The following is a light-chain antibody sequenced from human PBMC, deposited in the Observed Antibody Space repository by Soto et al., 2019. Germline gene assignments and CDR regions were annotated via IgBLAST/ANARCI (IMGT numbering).Light chain of an antibody. J-gene: IGKJ1*01. Sequence: DIQMTQSPSTLSAFVGDRVTITCRASQNIGNWLAWYQQKPGRAPKFLIYDASSLQIGVPSRFSGSGSGTDFTLTITSIHADDVATYYSQQYDSYLTFGQGTKVEI. V-gene: IGKV1-5*01. CDR1: QNIGNW. CDR3: QQYDSYLT. CDR2: DAS.